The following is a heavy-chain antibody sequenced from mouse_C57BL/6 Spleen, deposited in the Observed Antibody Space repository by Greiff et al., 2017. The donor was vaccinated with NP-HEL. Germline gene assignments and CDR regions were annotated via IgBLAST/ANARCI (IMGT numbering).Heavy chain of an antibody. CDR1: GFNIKDYY. J-gene: IGHJ1*03. CDR2: IDPEDGDT. D-gene: IGHD1-1*01. CDR3: FSTTVVGYFEV. Sequence: EVQLQQSGAELVRPGASVKLSCTASGFNIKDYYMHWVKQRPEQGLEWIGRIDPEDGDTEYAPKFQGKATMTADTSSNTAYLQLSSLTSEDTAVYYSFSTTVVGYFEVWGTGTTVTVSS. V-gene: IGHV14-1*01.